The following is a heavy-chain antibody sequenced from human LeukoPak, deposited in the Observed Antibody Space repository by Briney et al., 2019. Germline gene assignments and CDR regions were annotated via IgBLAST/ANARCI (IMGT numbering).Heavy chain of an antibody. Sequence: GGSLRLSCAASGFTFANYAMTWVRQAPGKGLEWVSTNNPSGESINFADSVRGRFTISRDNSKNTLYLQMNSLRDEDTAVYKSAKDLYGSTWYLLNYMDGWGKGTTVTVSS. V-gene: IGHV3-23*01. CDR1: GFTFANYA. CDR3: AKDLYGSTWYLLNYMDG. D-gene: IGHD6-13*01. J-gene: IGHJ6*03. CDR2: NNPSGESI.